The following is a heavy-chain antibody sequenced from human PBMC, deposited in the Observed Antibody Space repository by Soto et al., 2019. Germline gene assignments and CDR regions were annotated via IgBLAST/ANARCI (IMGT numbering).Heavy chain of an antibody. V-gene: IGHV3-74*01. CDR3: ARGLRNYYGVDV. CDR1: GLTFSDYW. D-gene: IGHD4-17*01. CDR2: IKFDGSFT. Sequence: EVQLVESGGGLVQPGGSLRLSCVASGLTFSDYWMHWVRQAPGKGLGWASRIKFDGSFTSHADSVKGRFTISRDNARNTVHLQMDSLRAEDTGVYYCARGLRNYYGVDVWGQGTTVTVSS. J-gene: IGHJ6*02.